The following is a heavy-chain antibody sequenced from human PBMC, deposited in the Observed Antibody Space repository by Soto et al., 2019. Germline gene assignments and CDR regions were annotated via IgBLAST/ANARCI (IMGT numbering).Heavy chain of an antibody. Sequence: QVQLQQWGAGLLKPSETLSLTCAVYGGSFSGYYWSWIRQPPGKGLEWIGEINHSGSTNYNPSLKSRVTISVHTSKNQFSLKLSSVTAADTAVYYCASRIPIVGARFDYWGQGTLVTVSS. CDR1: GGSFSGYY. D-gene: IGHD1-26*01. CDR3: ASRIPIVGARFDY. CDR2: INHSGST. V-gene: IGHV4-34*01. J-gene: IGHJ4*02.